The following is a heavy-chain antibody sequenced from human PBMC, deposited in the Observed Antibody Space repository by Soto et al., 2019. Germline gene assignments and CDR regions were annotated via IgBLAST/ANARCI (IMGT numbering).Heavy chain of an antibody. Sequence: EVRLVESGGGLVQPGGSLSLSCAVSGFSVSANYMSWVRQPPGKGLEWVALLYSDHTTYYADSVKDRFTISRDNSKDTLYLHMDSLSVDDTAVYYCARETVVPGSDYFGMDVWGQGTTVTVSS. CDR2: LYSDHTT. V-gene: IGHV3-53*01. CDR1: GFSVSANY. J-gene: IGHJ6*02. CDR3: ARETVVPGSDYFGMDV. D-gene: IGHD2-2*01.